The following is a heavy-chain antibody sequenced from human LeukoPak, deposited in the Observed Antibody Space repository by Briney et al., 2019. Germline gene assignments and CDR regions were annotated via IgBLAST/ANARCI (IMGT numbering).Heavy chain of an antibody. CDR1: GFTFNNYA. V-gene: IGHV3-23*01. Sequence: GGSLRLSCAASGFTFNNYAMSWVRQAPGKGLEWVSGISAGGGSTYYADSVKGRFTISRDNSKNTLRLQMNSLRAEDAAVYYCAKDRYYGSGTDGKYYFDYWGQGTLVTVSS. CDR3: AKDRYYGSGTDGKYYFDY. D-gene: IGHD3-10*01. CDR2: ISAGGGST. J-gene: IGHJ4*02.